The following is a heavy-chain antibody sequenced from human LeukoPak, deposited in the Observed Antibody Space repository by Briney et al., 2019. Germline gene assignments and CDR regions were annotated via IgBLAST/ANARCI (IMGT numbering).Heavy chain of an antibody. CDR3: ARDYWPPPLGYCTGGSCLNWFDP. V-gene: IGHV4-28*03. Sequence: PSETLSLTCAVSGYSISSSNWWGWIRQPPGKGLEWIGYIYYSGSTYYNPSLKSRVTMSVDTSKNQFSLKLSSVTAADTAVYFCARDYWPPPLGYCTGGSCLNWFDPWGQGTLVTVSS. D-gene: IGHD2-8*02. J-gene: IGHJ5*02. CDR2: IYYSGST. CDR1: GYSISSSNW.